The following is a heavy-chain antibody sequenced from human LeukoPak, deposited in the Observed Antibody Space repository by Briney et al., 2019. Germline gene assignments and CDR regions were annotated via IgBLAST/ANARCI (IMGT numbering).Heavy chain of an antibody. D-gene: IGHD2-15*01. Sequence: GGSLRLSCAASGFTFSSYAMSWVRQAPGKGLEWASAISGNGGSAYYADSVKGRFTISRDNSKNTLYLQMNSLRAEDTAVYYCAKDLLIGGGSWGSVWGQGTLVTVSS. CDR3: AKDLLIGGGSWGSV. V-gene: IGHV3-23*01. CDR2: ISGNGGSA. J-gene: IGHJ4*02. CDR1: GFTFSSYA.